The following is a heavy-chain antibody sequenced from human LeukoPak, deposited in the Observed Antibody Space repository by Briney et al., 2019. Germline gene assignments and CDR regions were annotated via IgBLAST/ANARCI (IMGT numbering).Heavy chain of an antibody. V-gene: IGHV3-30*04. CDR1: GFTFSSYA. CDR2: ISYDGSEK. Sequence: PGGSLRLSCAASGFTFSSYAIHWVRQAPGKGLEWVAVISYDGSEKYYAESVKGRFTISRDNAKNALYLQMNSLRAEDTAVYYCAKDLHYGSADYWGQGTLVTVSS. CDR3: AKDLHYGSADY. J-gene: IGHJ4*02. D-gene: IGHD3-10*01.